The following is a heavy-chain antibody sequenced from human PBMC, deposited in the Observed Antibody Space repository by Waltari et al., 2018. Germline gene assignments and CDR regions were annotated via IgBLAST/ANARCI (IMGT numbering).Heavy chain of an antibody. CDR1: GFTVSSNY. J-gene: IGHJ4*02. V-gene: IGHV3-53*01. CDR2: IYSGGST. Sequence: EVQLVESGGGLIQPGGSLRLSCAASGFTVSSNYMSWVSQAPGKGLEWVSVIYSGGSTYYADSVKGRFTISRDNSKNTLYLQMNSLRAEDTAVYYCARGFSSSWFYFDYWGQGTLVTVSS. D-gene: IGHD6-13*01. CDR3: ARGFSSSWFYFDY.